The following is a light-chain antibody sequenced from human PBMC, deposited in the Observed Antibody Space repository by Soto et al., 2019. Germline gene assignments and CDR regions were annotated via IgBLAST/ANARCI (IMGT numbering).Light chain of an antibody. CDR2: DTF. V-gene: IGKV3-20*01. J-gene: IGKJ2*01. CDR1: QSVSSSY. CDR3: HQYSGPPYT. Sequence: EIVLTQSPGTLSVSPGERVTLSCRASQSVSSSYFGWFQQRPGQAPRLLIYDTFNRATGIPDRFSGSGSGTDFTLTISRLEPEDFAVYYCHQYSGPPYTVGQGTKLEIK.